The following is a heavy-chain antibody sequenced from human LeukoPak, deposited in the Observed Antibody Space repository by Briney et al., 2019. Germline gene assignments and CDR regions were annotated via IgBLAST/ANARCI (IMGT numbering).Heavy chain of an antibody. D-gene: IGHD3-22*01. Sequence: AGGSLRLSCAASGFTFSSNSMNWVRQAPGKGLEWVSYISSTGGTIYYADSMKGRFTISRDNAKNSLYLQMNSLRAEDTAVYYCARDLGYYYDSSGLGYWGQGTLVTVSS. CDR3: ARDLGYYYDSSGLGY. CDR2: ISSTGGTI. J-gene: IGHJ4*02. CDR1: GFTFSSNS. V-gene: IGHV3-48*04.